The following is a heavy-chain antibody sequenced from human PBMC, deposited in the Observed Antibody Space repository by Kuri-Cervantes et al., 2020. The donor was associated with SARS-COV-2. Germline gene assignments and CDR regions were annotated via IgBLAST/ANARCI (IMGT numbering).Heavy chain of an antibody. J-gene: IGHJ3*02. CDR2: ISAYNGNT. CDR1: GYTFTSYG. V-gene: IGHV1-18*01. D-gene: IGHD4/OR15-4a*01. Sequence: GESLKISCKGSGYTFTSYGISWVRQAPGQGLEWMGWISAYNGNTNYAQKLQGRVTMTTDTSTSTAYMELRSLRSDDTAVYYCARASLTVDAFDIWGQGTMVTVSS. CDR3: ARASLTVDAFDI.